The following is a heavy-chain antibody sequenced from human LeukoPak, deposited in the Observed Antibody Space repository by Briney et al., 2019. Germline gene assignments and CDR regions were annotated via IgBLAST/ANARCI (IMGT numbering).Heavy chain of an antibody. CDR3: ARAWVARNFDY. D-gene: IGHD5-12*01. Sequence: SETLSLTCTVSGGSISSSSYYWGWIRQPPGKGLEWIGSIYYSGSTYYNPSLKSRVTISVDTSKNQFSLKLSSVTAADTAVYYCARAWVARNFDYWGQGTLVTVSS. CDR2: IYYSGST. V-gene: IGHV4-39*01. J-gene: IGHJ4*02. CDR1: GGSISSSSYY.